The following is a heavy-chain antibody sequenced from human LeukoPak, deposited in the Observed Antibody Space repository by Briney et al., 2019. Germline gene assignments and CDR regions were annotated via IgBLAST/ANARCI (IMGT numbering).Heavy chain of an antibody. CDR2: ISYDGSNK. V-gene: IGHV3-30-3*01. CDR1: GFTFSPYA. J-gene: IGHJ6*02. CDR3: ARDPAGGDDRFYYYGMDV. Sequence: GGSLRLSCAASGFTFSPYAMHWVRQAPGKGLEWVAVISYDGSNKYYADSVKGRFTISRDNSKNTLYLQMNSLRAEDTAVYYCARDPAGGDDRFYYYGMDVWGQGTTVTVSS. D-gene: IGHD2-21*02.